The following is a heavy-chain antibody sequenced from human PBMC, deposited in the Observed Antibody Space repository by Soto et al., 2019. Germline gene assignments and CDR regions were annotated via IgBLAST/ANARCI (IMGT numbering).Heavy chain of an antibody. D-gene: IGHD5-12*01. CDR1: GGTFSSYA. CDR2: IIPIFGTA. V-gene: IGHV1-69*01. CDR3: ARTSVSGWGGSQRYNWFDP. J-gene: IGHJ5*02. Sequence: QVQLVQSGAEVKKPGSSVKVSCKASGGTFSSYAISWVRQAPGQGLEWMGGIIPIFGTANYAQKFQGRVTITADESTSTAYMELSSLRSEDTAVYYCARTSVSGWGGSQRYNWFDPWGQGTLVTVSS.